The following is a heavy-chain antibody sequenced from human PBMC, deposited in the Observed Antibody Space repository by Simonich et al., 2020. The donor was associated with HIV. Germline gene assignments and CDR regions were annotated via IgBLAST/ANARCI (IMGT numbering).Heavy chain of an antibody. J-gene: IGHJ4*02. CDR1: GGSFRGYY. Sequence: QVQLQQWGAGLLKPSETLSLTCAVYGGSFRGYYWSWIRQPPRKGLEWIGEINHSRNTNYNPSLKRRVTISVDTSKNQFSLKLSSVTAADTAVYYCASCGGDCYHFDYWGQGTLVTVSS. CDR3: ASCGGDCYHFDY. CDR2: INHSRNT. D-gene: IGHD2-21*02. V-gene: IGHV4-34*01.